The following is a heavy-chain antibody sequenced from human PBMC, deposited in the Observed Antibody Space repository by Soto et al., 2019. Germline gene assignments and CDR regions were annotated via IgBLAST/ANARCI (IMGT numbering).Heavy chain of an antibody. CDR1: GWSFSGYY. Sequence: SETLSLPCAFYGWSFSGYYWSLIRQPPGKGLEWIGEINHSGSTNYNPSLKSRVTISVDTSKNQFSLKLSSVTAANTAVYYCDYFTVTNGYGMDVWGQGTTGNVAS. CDR3: DYFTVTNGYGMDV. D-gene: IGHD4-17*01. CDR2: INHSGST. J-gene: IGHJ6*02. V-gene: IGHV4-34*01.